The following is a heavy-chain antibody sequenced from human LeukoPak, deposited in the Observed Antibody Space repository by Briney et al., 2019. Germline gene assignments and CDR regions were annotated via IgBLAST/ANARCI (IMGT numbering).Heavy chain of an antibody. V-gene: IGHV1-3*01. CDR2: IDAGNGNT. CDR1: GYTFTSYA. Sequence: ASVTVSCKASGYTFTSYAMRWVRQAPGQRLEWMGWIDAGNGNTKYSQKFQGRVTITRDTSASTAHMELSSLRSEDTAVYYCARGQYSSGWTGDWFDPWGQGTLVTVSS. J-gene: IGHJ5*02. D-gene: IGHD6-19*01. CDR3: ARGQYSSGWTGDWFDP.